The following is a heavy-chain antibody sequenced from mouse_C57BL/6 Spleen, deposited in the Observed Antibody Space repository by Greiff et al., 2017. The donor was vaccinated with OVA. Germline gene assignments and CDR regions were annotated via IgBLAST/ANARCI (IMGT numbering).Heavy chain of an antibody. J-gene: IGHJ2*01. D-gene: IGHD1-1*01. CDR2: INPYNGDT. CDR1: GYSFTGYF. CDR3: ARHYGGSLDY. V-gene: IGHV1-20*01. Sequence: EVQLQQSGPELVKPGASVKISCKASGYSFTGYFMNWVMQSPGQSLEWIGRINPYNGDTFYNQKFKGKATLTVDKSSSTAYMQLRRLTSEDSAVYCGARHYGGSLDYWGQGTTLTVSS.